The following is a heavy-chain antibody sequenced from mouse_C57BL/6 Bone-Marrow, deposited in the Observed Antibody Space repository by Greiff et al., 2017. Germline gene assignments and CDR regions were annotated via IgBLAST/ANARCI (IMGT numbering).Heavy chain of an antibody. CDR3: ARYTTVVAYYVDY. Sequence: QVQLQQSGAELAKPGASVKLSCKASGYTFTSYWMHWVKQRPGQGLEWIGYINPSSGYTKYNQKFKDKATLTADKSSSTAYMQLSSLTYEDSAVYYCARYTTVVAYYVDYWGQGTTLTVSS. CDR2: INPSSGYT. CDR1: GYTFTSYW. V-gene: IGHV1-7*01. D-gene: IGHD1-1*01. J-gene: IGHJ2*01.